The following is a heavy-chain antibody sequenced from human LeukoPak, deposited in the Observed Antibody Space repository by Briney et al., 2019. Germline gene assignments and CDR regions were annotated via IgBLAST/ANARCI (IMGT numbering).Heavy chain of an antibody. J-gene: IGHJ4*02. CDR2: ISGDGTIK. Sequence: GGPLRLSCEPSGFPFSSYLMLWVRQAPGKGLVWVSRISGDGTIKTYADFVRGRFTISRDNTKNILYLQMNSLRVEDTAIYFCSRSQFDYWGQGVLVTVSS. CDR3: SRSQFDY. V-gene: IGHV3-74*03. CDR1: GFPFSSYL.